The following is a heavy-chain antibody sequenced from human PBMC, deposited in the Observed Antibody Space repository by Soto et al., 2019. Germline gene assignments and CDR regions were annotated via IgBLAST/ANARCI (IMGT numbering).Heavy chain of an antibody. D-gene: IGHD2-8*02. V-gene: IGHV4-34*01. Sequence: PSETLSLTCAVYGGSFSGYYWTWIRQPPGTGLEWIGEINHSGSTNYNPSLKSRVTISVDTSKNQFSLTLTSVTAADTAVYYCARDKITGLFDYWCQGTLVTVSS. CDR3: ARDKITGLFDY. J-gene: IGHJ4*02. CDR1: GGSFSGYY. CDR2: INHSGST.